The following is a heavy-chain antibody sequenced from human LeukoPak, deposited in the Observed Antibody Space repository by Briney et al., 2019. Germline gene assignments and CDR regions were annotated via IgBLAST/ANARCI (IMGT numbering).Heavy chain of an antibody. CDR2: IIPIFGIA. CDR1: GGTFSSYA. D-gene: IGHD3-22*01. J-gene: IGHJ4*02. Sequence: SVKVSCKASGGTFSSYAISWVRQAPGQGLEWMGRIIPIFGIANYARKFQGRVTITADKSTSTAYMELSSLRSEDTAVYYCARDRDSSGGVFDYWGQGTLVTVSS. V-gene: IGHV1-69*04. CDR3: ARDRDSSGGVFDY.